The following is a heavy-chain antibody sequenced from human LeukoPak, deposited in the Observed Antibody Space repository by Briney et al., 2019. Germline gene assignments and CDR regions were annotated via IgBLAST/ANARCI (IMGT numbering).Heavy chain of an antibody. V-gene: IGHV6-1*01. CDR3: ARDRRDYGDPDAFDI. Sequence: SQTLSLTCAISGDSVSSNIAAWNWIRQSPSRCLEWLGRTYYRSKWYNDYAVSVKSRITINPDTSKNQFSLQLNSVSPEDTAVYYCARDRRDYGDPDAFDIWGQGTMVTVSS. CDR2: TYYRSKWYN. CDR1: GDSVSSNIAA. J-gene: IGHJ3*02. D-gene: IGHD4-17*01.